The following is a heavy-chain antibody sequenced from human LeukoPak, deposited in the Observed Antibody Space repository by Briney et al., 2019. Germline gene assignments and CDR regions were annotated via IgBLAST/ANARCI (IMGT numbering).Heavy chain of an antibody. Sequence: GGSLRLSCAASGFTFSSYGMHWIRQAPGKGLEWVAFIRYDGSNKYYADSVKRRFTISRDNSKNTLYLQMNSLRAEDTAVYYCAKDIRIVVAYYFDYWGQGTLVTVSS. J-gene: IGHJ4*02. D-gene: IGHD3-22*01. V-gene: IGHV3-30*02. CDR1: GFTFSSYG. CDR2: IRYDGSNK. CDR3: AKDIRIVVAYYFDY.